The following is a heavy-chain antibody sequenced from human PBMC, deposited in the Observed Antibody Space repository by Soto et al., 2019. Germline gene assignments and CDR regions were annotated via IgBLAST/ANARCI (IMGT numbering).Heavy chain of an antibody. V-gene: IGHV3-33*01. CDR3: ARDITVGLDY. J-gene: IGHJ4*02. CDR2: IWYEGNRN. D-gene: IGHD1-20*01. CDR1: GFSFTTHG. Sequence: QVQLVESGGGVVQPGTSLRLSCAASGFSFTTHGMHWVRQGPGKGLEWVAVIWYEGNRNYYADSVKGRFTISRDISKNTLYLQMHSLTVEDTAIYYWARDITVGLDYWGQGTLVTVSS.